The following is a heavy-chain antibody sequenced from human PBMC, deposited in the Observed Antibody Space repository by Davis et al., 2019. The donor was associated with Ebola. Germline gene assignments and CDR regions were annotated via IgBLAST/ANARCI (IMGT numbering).Heavy chain of an antibody. CDR2: ISGSGGST. D-gene: IGHD3-22*01. V-gene: IGHV3-23*01. CDR3: ARGQYHYDRTGYHPDDYFDY. Sequence: GGSLRLSCAASGFTFSSYSMNWVRQAPGKGLEWVSAISGSGGSTYYADSVKGRFTISRDNSKNTLYLQMNSLRAEDTAVYYCARGQYHYDRTGYHPDDYFDYWGQETLVTVSS. J-gene: IGHJ4*02. CDR1: GFTFSSYS.